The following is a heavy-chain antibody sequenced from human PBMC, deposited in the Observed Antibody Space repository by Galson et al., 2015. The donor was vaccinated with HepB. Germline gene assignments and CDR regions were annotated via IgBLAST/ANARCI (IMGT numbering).Heavy chain of an antibody. J-gene: IGHJ3*02. CDR1: GGSISSGVYY. D-gene: IGHD6-6*01. CDR3: ARCDSSSLVAFDI. Sequence: TLSLTCTVAGGSISSGVYYWSWIRQPPGKGLEWIGYIYYSGSTYYNPSLKSRVTISVDTSKNQFSLKLSSVTAADTAVYYCARCDSSSLVAFDIWGQGTMVTVSS. CDR2: IYYSGST. V-gene: IGHV4-30-4*01.